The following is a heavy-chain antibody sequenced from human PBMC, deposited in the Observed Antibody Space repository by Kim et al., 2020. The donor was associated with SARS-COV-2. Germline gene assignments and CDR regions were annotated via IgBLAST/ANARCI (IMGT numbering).Heavy chain of an antibody. Sequence: GGSLRLSCAASGFTFSSYSMNWVRQAPGKGLEWVSYISSSSSTIYYADSVKGRFTISRDNAKNSLYLQMNSLRDEDTAVYYCARDAADIVVVIGPDYFDYWGQGTLVTVSS. CDR1: GFTFSSYS. J-gene: IGHJ4*02. D-gene: IGHD3-22*01. CDR3: ARDAADIVVVIGPDYFDY. CDR2: ISSSSSTI. V-gene: IGHV3-48*02.